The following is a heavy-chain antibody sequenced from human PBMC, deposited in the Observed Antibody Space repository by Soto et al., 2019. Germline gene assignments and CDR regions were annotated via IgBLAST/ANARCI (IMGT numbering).Heavy chain of an antibody. J-gene: IGHJ4*02. Sequence: QVQLVQSGAEVIKPGSSVKVSCKASGGTFNTYGISWVRQAPGQGLKWMGGIVPFFGLSNNARKFQGRVTISADESTNTAYMGLRSLRSDDTAVYYCAITLAARLHYYFFDYWGQGTLVTVSS. CDR3: AITLAARLHYYFFDY. D-gene: IGHD6-6*01. CDR1: GGTFNTYG. V-gene: IGHV1-69*01. CDR2: IVPFFGLS.